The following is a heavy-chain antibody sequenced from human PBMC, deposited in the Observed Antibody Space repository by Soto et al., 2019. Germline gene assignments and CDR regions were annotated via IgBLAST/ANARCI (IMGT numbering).Heavy chain of an antibody. Sequence: SETLSLTCTVSGGSISSSSYYWGWIRQPPGKGLEWIGSIYYSGSTYYNPSLKSRVTISVDTSKNQFSLKLSSVTAADTAVYYCARRVREVTTNILFDYWGQGTLVTVSS. CDR2: IYYSGST. V-gene: IGHV4-39*01. CDR1: GGSISSSSYY. CDR3: ARRVREVTTNILFDY. D-gene: IGHD4-4*01. J-gene: IGHJ4*02.